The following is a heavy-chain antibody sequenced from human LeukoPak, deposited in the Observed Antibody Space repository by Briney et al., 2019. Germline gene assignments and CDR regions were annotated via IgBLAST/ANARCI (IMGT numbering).Heavy chain of an antibody. CDR3: ARGGGLDV. J-gene: IGHJ6*02. CDR2: INHNGNVN. CDR1: GFTFSSYW. Sequence: PGGSLRLSCAASGFTFSSYWMNWARRAPGKGLEWVASINHNGNVNYYVDSVKGRFTISRDNAKNSLYLQMSNLGAEDTAVYFCARGGGLDVWGQGATVTVSS. V-gene: IGHV3-7*03. D-gene: IGHD3-16*01.